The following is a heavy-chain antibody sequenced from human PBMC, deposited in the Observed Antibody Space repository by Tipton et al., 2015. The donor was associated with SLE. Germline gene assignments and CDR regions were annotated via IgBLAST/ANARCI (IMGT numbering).Heavy chain of an antibody. CDR1: GFTFSNYG. J-gene: IGHJ4*02. D-gene: IGHD3-22*01. CDR2: VYTSGST. V-gene: IGHV4-4*08. CDR3: ARVPRTFYYDYSGHFDY. Sequence: LRLSCAASGFTFSNYGMSWVRQPPGKGLEWIGYVYTSGSTNYTPSLKSRVTISVDTSRNQFSLKLSSVTAADTAVYYCARVPRTFYYDYSGHFDYWGPGTLVTVSS.